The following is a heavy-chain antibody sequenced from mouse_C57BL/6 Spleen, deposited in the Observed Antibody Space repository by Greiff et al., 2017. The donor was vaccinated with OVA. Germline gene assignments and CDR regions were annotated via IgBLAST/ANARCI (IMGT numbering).Heavy chain of an antibody. CDR1: GYTFTDYE. D-gene: IGHD3-3*01. V-gene: IGHV1-15*01. CDR3: TREGRAWFAY. Sequence: QVQLQQSGAELVRPGASVTLSCKASGYTFTDYEMHWVKQTPVHGLEWIGAIDPETGGTAYNQKFKGKAILTADKSSSPAYMELRSLTSEDSAVYYCTREGRAWFAYWGQGTLVTVSA. CDR2: IDPETGGT. J-gene: IGHJ3*01.